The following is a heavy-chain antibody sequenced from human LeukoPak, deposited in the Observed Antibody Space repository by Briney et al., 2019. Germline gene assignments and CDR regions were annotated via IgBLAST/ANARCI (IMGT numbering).Heavy chain of an antibody. CDR3: ARGNRITMIVVVINGGAFDI. CDR1: GYTFTSYY. V-gene: IGHV1-46*01. CDR2: INTSGGST. J-gene: IGHJ3*02. Sequence: GASVKVSCTASGYTFTSYYMHWVRQAPGQGLEWMGIINTSGGSTSYAQKFQGRVTMTRDTSTSTVYMELSSLRSEDTAVYYCARGNRITMIVVVINGGAFDIWGQGTMVTVSS. D-gene: IGHD3-22*01.